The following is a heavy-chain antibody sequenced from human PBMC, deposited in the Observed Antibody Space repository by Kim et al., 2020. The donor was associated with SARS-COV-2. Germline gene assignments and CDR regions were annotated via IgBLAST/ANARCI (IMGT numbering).Heavy chain of an antibody. CDR1: GGSITDCSYF. J-gene: IGHJ4*02. CDR2: IYYTGST. D-gene: IGHD3-9*01. Sequence: SETLSLTCTVSGGSITDCSYFWGWIRQSPGKGLEWIGNIYYTGSTYYNPSLQSRVTITVDTTKNQFSLRLTSVTAADTAVYYGASSTKGVTYSDVLTGYFDCWGQATLATVSA. V-gene: IGHV4-39*01. CDR3: ASSTKGVTYSDVLTGYFDC.